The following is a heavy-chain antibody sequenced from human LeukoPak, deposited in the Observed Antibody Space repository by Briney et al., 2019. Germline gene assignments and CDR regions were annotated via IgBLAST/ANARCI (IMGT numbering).Heavy chain of an antibody. Sequence: PGGSLRLSCAASGFTFSSYAMSWVRQAPGKGLEWVSAISGSGGSTYYADSVKGRLTISRDNSKNTLYLQMNSLRAEDTAVYYCAKDILRYYDSSGYSFDYWGQGTLVTVSS. J-gene: IGHJ4*02. CDR1: GFTFSSYA. V-gene: IGHV3-23*01. D-gene: IGHD3-22*01. CDR3: AKDILRYYDSSGYSFDY. CDR2: ISGSGGST.